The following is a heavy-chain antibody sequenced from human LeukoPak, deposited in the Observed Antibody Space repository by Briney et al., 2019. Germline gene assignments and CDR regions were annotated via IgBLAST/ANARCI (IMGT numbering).Heavy chain of an antibody. Sequence: ASVTVSCTASGYTFTSYGISWVRQAPGQGLEWMGWISAYNGNTNYAQKLQGRVTMTTDTSTSTAYMELRSLRSDDTAVYYCAREANREWLETQDYWGQGTLVTVSS. CDR3: AREANREWLETQDY. V-gene: IGHV1-18*01. J-gene: IGHJ4*02. D-gene: IGHD6-19*01. CDR1: GYTFTSYG. CDR2: ISAYNGNT.